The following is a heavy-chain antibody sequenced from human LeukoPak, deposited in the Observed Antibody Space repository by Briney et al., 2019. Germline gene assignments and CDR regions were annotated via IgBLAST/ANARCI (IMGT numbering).Heavy chain of an antibody. D-gene: IGHD2-8*01. J-gene: IGHJ6*02. CDR1: GFTFSSYV. CDR3: ARAPNHYYGMDV. Sequence: PGRSLRLSCAASGFTFSSYVMHWVRQAPGKGLEWVAIISYDGGNKYYADSVKGRFTVSRDNSKNTLYLQMNSLRAEDTAVFCCARAPNHYYGMDVWGQGTTVSVSS. V-gene: IGHV3-30-3*01. CDR2: ISYDGGNK.